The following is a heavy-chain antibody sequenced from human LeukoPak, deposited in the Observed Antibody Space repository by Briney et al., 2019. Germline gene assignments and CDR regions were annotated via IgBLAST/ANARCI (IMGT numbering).Heavy chain of an antibody. V-gene: IGHV4-59*08. J-gene: IGHJ4*02. D-gene: IGHD3-16*01. CDR3: ARHPKIRAYFDY. Sequence: ASETLSLTCTVPGGSISSYYWSWIRQPPGKGLEWIGYIYYSGSTNYNPSLKSRVTISVDTSKNQFSLKLSSVTAADTAVYYCARHPKIRAYFDYWGQGTLVTVSS. CDR2: IYYSGST. CDR1: GGSISSYY.